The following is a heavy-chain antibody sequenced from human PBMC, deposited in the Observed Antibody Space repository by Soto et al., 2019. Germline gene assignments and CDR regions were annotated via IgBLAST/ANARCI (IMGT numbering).Heavy chain of an antibody. CDR3: ARRVASELFDY. V-gene: IGHV4-61*01. CDR2: IYYSGST. CDR1: GGSVSSGSYY. Sequence: PSETLSLTCTVSGGSVSSGSYYWSWIRQPPGKGLEWIGYIYYSGSTNYNPSLKSRVTISVDTSKNQFSLKLSSVTAADTAVYYCARRVASELFDYWGQGTLVTVS. J-gene: IGHJ4*02. D-gene: IGHD5-12*01.